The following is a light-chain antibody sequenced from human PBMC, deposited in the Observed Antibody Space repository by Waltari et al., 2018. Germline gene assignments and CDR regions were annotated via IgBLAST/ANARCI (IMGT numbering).Light chain of an antibody. CDR1: SSDVGGHDY. J-gene: IGLJ3*02. CDR3: CAYAGSYFMV. CDR2: DVS. V-gene: IGLV2-11*01. Sequence: QSALTPPRSVSGSPGQSVTISCTGTSSDVGGHDYVSWYQLYPGKGPKLMFYDVSKRPSGVPYRFSASKSGNTASLTISGLQPEDEADYYCCAYAGSYFMVFGGGTRLTVL.